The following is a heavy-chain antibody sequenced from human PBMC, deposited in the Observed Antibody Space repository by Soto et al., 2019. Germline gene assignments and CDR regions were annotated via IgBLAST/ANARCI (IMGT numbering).Heavy chain of an antibody. CDR3: GKGGDYDISHYGMDV. Sequence: EVQLVESGGGLVQLGTSLRLSCAASGFTFDHYAMHWVRQTPGKGLEWVAGASWDSDTVGYADSVRGRFTISRANGKNSLDLQMNGLRVDDTALYYCGKGGDYDISHYGMDVWGQGTTVTVSS. V-gene: IGHV3-9*01. J-gene: IGHJ6*02. D-gene: IGHD3-9*01. CDR1: GFTFDHYA. CDR2: ASWDSDTV.